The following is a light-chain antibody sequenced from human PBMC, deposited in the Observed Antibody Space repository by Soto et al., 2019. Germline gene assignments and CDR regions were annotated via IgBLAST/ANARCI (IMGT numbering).Light chain of an antibody. CDR2: ANS. V-gene: IGLV1-47*01. CDR1: SSNIGSHY. Sequence: QSVLTQPPSASGTPGQRVTISCSGGSSNIGSHYAYWYRQLPGTAPKLVIYANSPRPSGVADRFSGPKSVTSASLAISGLRSEDEDDYYCATWDDSRRGVLFGGGTKLAVL. CDR3: ATWDDSRRGVL. J-gene: IGLJ3*02.